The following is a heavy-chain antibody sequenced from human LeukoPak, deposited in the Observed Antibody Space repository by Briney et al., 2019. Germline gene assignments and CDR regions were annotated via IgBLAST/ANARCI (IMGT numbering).Heavy chain of an antibody. CDR3: ARGGGWDPAPFDY. Sequence: SVKVSCKASGYTFTSYDISWVRQAPGQGLEWMGGIIPIFGTANYAQKFQGRVTITADESTSTAYMELSSLRSEDTAVYYCARGGGWDPAPFDYWGQGTLVTVSS. CDR1: GYTFTSYD. D-gene: IGHD6-19*01. V-gene: IGHV1-69*13. J-gene: IGHJ4*02. CDR2: IIPIFGTA.